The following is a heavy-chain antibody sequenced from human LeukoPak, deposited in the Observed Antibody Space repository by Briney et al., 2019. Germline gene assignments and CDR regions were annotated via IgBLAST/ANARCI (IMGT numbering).Heavy chain of an antibody. CDR2: TYYESKWYN. Sequence: SQTLSLTCAISGDSVSSNSAAWNWITQSPSRGHEWLGGTYYESKWYNDYAVSVKSRITINPDTSKTQFSLQLNSVTPEATAVYYCARDRVVGETTADSYYGMDVWGQGTTVTVSS. CDR3: ARDRVVGETTADSYYGMDV. J-gene: IGHJ6*02. D-gene: IGHD1-26*01. V-gene: IGHV6-1*01. CDR1: GDSVSSNSAA.